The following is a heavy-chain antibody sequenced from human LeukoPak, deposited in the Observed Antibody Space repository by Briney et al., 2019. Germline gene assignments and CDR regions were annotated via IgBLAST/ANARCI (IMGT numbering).Heavy chain of an antibody. CDR3: ARHSRVSGLTGY. V-gene: IGHV5-51*01. CDR2: INPGDSDT. Sequence: GESLKIPCKGSGYRFTDYWIGWVRQMPGKGLEWMGIINPGDSDTRYSPSFQGQVTISADKSISTAYLQWSSLKASDTAMYYCARHSRVSGLTGYWGQGTLVTVSS. J-gene: IGHJ4*02. CDR1: GYRFTDYW. D-gene: IGHD2-15*01.